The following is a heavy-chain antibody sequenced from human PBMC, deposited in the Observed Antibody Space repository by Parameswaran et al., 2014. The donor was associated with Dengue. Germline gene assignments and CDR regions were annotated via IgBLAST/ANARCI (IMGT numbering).Heavy chain of an antibody. CDR2: ISSSSSTI. D-gene: IGHD6-13*01. J-gene: IGHJ4*02. Sequence: VRQAPGKGLEWVSYISSSSSTIYYADSVKGRFTISRDNAKNSLYLQMIIMRAEDTAVYYCARHLDSSSFDYWGQGTLVTVSS. V-gene: IGHV3-48*04. CDR3: ARHLDSSSFDY.